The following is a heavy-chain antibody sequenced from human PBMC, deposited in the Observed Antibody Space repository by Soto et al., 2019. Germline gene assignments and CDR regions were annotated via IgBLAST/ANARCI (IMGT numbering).Heavy chain of an antibody. J-gene: IGHJ4*02. CDR2: ISGDGTLT. CDR3: ASDPYYYASGF. V-gene: IGHV3-11*01. CDR1: GFSFSDQY. Sequence: GVSLRLSCGASGFSFSDQYMTWIRQAPGKGLEWVSKISGDGTLTYYADSVKGRFTVSRDNARNSLSLQMNSLRVEDTAVYYCASDPYYYASGFWGQGT. D-gene: IGHD3-10*01.